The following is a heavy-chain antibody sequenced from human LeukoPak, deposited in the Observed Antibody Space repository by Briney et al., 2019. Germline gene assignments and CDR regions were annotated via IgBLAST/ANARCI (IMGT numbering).Heavy chain of an antibody. Sequence: PSETLSLTCAVYGGSFSGYYWSWIRQPPGKGLEWIGEINHSGSTNYNPSLKSRVTISVDTSKNQFSLKLSSVTAADTAVYYCARDDKGAPLDYWGQGTLVTVSS. CDR3: ARDDKGAPLDY. D-gene: IGHD1-26*01. CDR1: GGSFSGYY. J-gene: IGHJ4*02. CDR2: INHSGST. V-gene: IGHV4-34*01.